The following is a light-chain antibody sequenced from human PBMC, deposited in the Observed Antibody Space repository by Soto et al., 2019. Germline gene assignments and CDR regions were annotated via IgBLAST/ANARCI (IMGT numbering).Light chain of an antibody. V-gene: IGKV3-15*01. J-gene: IGKJ3*01. CDR1: QSIGSN. Sequence: EIMMTQSPATLSVTPGERATLSCRASQSIGSNLAWYQQKPGQAPRLVIYASSIRASDFPARFSGSGSGTDFTLTISSLQPEDFATYYCQQTYTLPFTFGPGTKVDIK. CDR2: ASS. CDR3: QQTYTLPFT.